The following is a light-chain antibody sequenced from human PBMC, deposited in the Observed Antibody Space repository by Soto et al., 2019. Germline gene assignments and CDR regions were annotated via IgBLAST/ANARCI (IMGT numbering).Light chain of an antibody. CDR2: DVS. Sequence: QSALSQPRSVSGSPGQSVTISCTGTNSDVGGYNYVSWYQQHPGKAPKLILYDVSKRPSGVPDRFSGSKSANTASLTISGLQAEDEADYHCQSYDSSLINVVFGGGTKLTVL. V-gene: IGLV2-11*01. CDR3: QSYDSSLINVV. CDR1: NSDVGGYNY. J-gene: IGLJ2*01.